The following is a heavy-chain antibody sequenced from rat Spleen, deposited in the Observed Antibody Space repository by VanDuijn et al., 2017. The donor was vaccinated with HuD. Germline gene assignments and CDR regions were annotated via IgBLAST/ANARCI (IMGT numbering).Heavy chain of an antibody. Sequence: EVQLVESDGGLVQPGRSLKLSCATSGFTFSDYYMAWVRQAPTKGLDWVAAISYDGSRTYYRDSVKGRFTISRDNAENTVYLQMNSLRSEETATYYCARHPSYYDSSYISYYWYFDFWGPGTMVTVSS. CDR3: ARHPSYYDSSYISYYWYFDF. D-gene: IGHD1-2*01. CDR2: ISYDGSRT. J-gene: IGHJ1*01. V-gene: IGHV5-29*01. CDR1: GFTFSDYY.